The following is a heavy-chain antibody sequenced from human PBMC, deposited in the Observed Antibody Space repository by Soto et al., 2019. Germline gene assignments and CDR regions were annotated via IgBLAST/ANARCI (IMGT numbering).Heavy chain of an antibody. CDR3: ARGGHSGYYFIGYYGMDV. V-gene: IGHV4-34*01. CDR2: INHSGST. D-gene: IGHD3-22*01. Sequence: SETLSLTCAVYGGSFSGYYWSWIRQPPGKGLEWIGEINHSGSTNYNPSLKSRVTISVDTSKNQFSLKLSSVTAADTAVYYCARGGHSGYYFIGYYGMDVWGQGTTVPVSS. CDR1: GGSFSGYY. J-gene: IGHJ6*02.